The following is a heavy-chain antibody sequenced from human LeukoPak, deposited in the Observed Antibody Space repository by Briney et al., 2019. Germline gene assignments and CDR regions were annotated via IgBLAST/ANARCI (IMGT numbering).Heavy chain of an antibody. CDR2: IYYSGST. CDR3: ASTSEDSSSWTFDY. D-gene: IGHD6-13*01. V-gene: IGHV4-31*03. J-gene: IGHJ4*02. Sequence: SETLSLTCTVSGVSISSGGYYWSWIRQHPGKGLEWIGYIYYSGSTYYNPSLKSRVTISVDTSKNQFSLKLSSVTAADTAVYYCASTSEDSSSWTFDYWGQGTLVTVSS. CDR1: GVSISSGGYY.